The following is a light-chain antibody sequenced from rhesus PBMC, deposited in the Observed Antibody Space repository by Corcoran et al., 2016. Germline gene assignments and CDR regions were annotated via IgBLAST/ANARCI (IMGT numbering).Light chain of an antibody. J-gene: IGKJ2*01. V-gene: IGKV1-18*01. CDR3: QHGYTTTHS. CDR1: QGIISG. CDR2: AAS. Sequence: DIQMTQSPSSLSASVGDKLTITCRSSQGIISGVAWYPQKPWKAPMLLFYAASSLQRGVPSRVSGHGSGTDYTLTIHALQPADFASYCCQHGYTTTHSIGQGTKVEIK.